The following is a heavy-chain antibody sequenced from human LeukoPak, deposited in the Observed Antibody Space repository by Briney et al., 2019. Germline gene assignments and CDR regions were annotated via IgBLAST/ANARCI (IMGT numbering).Heavy chain of an antibody. Sequence: SQTLSLTCTVSGGSISSYYWSWIRQPAGKGLEWIGRIYTSGSTNYNPSLKSRVTMSVDTSKNQFSLKLSSVTAADTAVYYCRATYYDSSGYYYGFDYWGQGTLVTVSS. CDR1: GGSISSYY. J-gene: IGHJ4*02. CDR3: RATYYDSSGYYYGFDY. V-gene: IGHV4-4*07. CDR2: IYTSGST. D-gene: IGHD3-22*01.